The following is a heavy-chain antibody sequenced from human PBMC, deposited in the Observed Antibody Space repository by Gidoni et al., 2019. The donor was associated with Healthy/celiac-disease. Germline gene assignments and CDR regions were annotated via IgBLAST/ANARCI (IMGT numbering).Heavy chain of an antibody. CDR2: IYWNDDK. Sequence: QITLKESGPTLVKPTQTITLTCTFSGFSLSTSGVGVGWLRQPPGKALEWLALIYWNDDKRYSPSLKSRLTITKDTSKNQVVLTMTNMDPVDTATYYCAHVAARPSYFDYWGQGTLVTVSS. V-gene: IGHV2-5*01. D-gene: IGHD6-6*01. CDR1: GFSLSTSGVG. CDR3: AHVAARPSYFDY. J-gene: IGHJ4*02.